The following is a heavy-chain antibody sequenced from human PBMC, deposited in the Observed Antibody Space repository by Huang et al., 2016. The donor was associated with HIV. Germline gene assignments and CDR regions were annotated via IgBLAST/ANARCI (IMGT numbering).Heavy chain of an antibody. V-gene: IGHV3-30*18. D-gene: IGHD1-26*01. CDR1: GFSFSTSG. CDR3: AKDGADEEWDIDY. CDR2: ISYDGSNK. J-gene: IGHJ4*02. Sequence: VQLVESGGGVVQPGRSLRLACAASGFSFSTSGLHWVRQAPGKGWEWVAVISYDGSNKYYAHSVKGRFTISRDTSENKVYLQMNSLRHEDTAVYYCAKDGADEEWDIDYWGQGTLVTVSS.